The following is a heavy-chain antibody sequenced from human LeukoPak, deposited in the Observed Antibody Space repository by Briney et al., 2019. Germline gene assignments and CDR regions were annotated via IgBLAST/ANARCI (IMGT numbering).Heavy chain of an antibody. Sequence: ASVKVSCKASGYTFTGYYMHWVRQAPGQGLEWMGRINPNSGGTNYAQKFQGRVTMTRDTSISTAYMELSRLRSDDTAVYYCANERRGYSYGDYFDYWGQGTLVTVSS. CDR1: GYTFTGYY. V-gene: IGHV1-2*06. J-gene: IGHJ4*02. D-gene: IGHD5-18*01. CDR2: INPNSGGT. CDR3: ANERRGYSYGDYFDY.